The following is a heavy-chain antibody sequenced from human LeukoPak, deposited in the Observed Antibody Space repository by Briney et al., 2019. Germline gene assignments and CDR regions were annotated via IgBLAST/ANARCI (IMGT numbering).Heavy chain of an antibody. D-gene: IGHD3-22*01. Sequence: PSQTLSLTCTVSGGSISSGSYYWSWIRQPAGKGLEWIGRIYTSGSTNYNPSLKSRVTISVDTSKNQFSLKLSSVTAADTAVYHCARERGRIVVVIDYWGQGTLVTVSS. CDR1: GGSISSGSYY. J-gene: IGHJ4*02. V-gene: IGHV4-61*02. CDR3: ARERGRIVVVIDY. CDR2: IYTSGST.